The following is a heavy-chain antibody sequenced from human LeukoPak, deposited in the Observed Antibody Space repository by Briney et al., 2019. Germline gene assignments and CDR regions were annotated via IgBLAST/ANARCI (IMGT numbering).Heavy chain of an antibody. Sequence: GGSLRLSCAASGFTFSGYWMHWVRQAPGKGLVWVSHINTDGSSTKYADSVKGRFTISRDNAKNTLYLQMNSLRAEDTAVYYCARGGYCSGGICYGLDNWGQGTLVTVSS. CDR1: GFTFSGYW. CDR2: INTDGSST. V-gene: IGHV3-74*03. D-gene: IGHD2-15*01. J-gene: IGHJ4*02. CDR3: ARGGYCSGGICYGLDN.